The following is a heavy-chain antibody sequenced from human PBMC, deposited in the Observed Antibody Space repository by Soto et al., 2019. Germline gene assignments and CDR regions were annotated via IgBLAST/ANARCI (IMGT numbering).Heavy chain of an antibody. V-gene: IGHV3-30-3*01. CDR1: GFTFSSYA. CDR2: ISYDGTNN. CDR3: ARGGNPWQLVLPVVY. Sequence: GGSLRLSCAASGFTFSSYAMHWVRQAPGKGLEWVAAISYDGTNNYHADSVKGRFTVSRDNSKNTLYLQMNSLRAEDTAVYYCARGGNPWQLVLPVVYWGQGAXVTXSS. D-gene: IGHD6-6*01. J-gene: IGHJ4*02.